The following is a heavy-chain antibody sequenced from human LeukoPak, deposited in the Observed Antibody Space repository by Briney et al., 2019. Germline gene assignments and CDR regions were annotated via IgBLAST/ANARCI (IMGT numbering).Heavy chain of an antibody. CDR2: INSDGSST. Sequence: GGSLRLSCAASGFTFSGDWMHWVRQAPGKGLVWVSRINSDGSSTTYADSAKGRFTISRDNTKNTLYLQMNSLRAEDTAVYYCGRHRIAVAGRGAFDIWGQGTTVTVSS. D-gene: IGHD6-19*01. J-gene: IGHJ3*02. CDR3: GRHRIAVAGRGAFDI. CDR1: GFTFSGDW. V-gene: IGHV3-74*01.